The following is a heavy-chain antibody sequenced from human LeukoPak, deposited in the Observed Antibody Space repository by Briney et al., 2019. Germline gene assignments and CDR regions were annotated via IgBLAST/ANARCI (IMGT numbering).Heavy chain of an antibody. Sequence: GGSLRLSCAATGLTFNNSVLTWVRQAPGKGLEWVSTITSSGNTTYYADSVKGRFTIYRDNTKNTLYLQMNSLRAEDTAVYYCGRHRIAVAGRGAFDIWGQGTTVTVSS. V-gene: IGHV3-23*01. CDR3: GRHRIAVAGRGAFDI. D-gene: IGHD6-19*01. CDR1: GLTFNNSV. J-gene: IGHJ3*02. CDR2: ITSSGNTT.